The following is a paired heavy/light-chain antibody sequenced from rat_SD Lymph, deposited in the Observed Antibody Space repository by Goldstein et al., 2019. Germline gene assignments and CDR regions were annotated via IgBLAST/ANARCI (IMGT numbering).Light chain of an antibody. Sequence: DIQMTQSPPSLSASLGDKVTITCQASQNINKYIAWYQQKPGKAPRQLIRYTSTLVSGTPSRFSGSGSGRDYSFSISNVESEDIASYYCLQYDNLYTFGAGTKLELK. CDR2: YTS. V-gene: IGKV19S2*01. CDR1: QNINKY. J-gene: IGKJ2-3*01. CDR3: LQYDNLYT.
Heavy chain of an antibody. D-gene: IGHD4-3*01. CDR3: TTARGGTDYFDY. V-gene: IGHV5-20*01. Sequence: EVQLVESGGGLVQPGRSLKLSCAASGFTFSDYYMAWVRQAPTRGLEWVASISYDGGSTYYRDSVKGRFTISRTNAKSSLYLQMDSLRSEDTAIYYCTTARGGTDYFDYWGQGVMVTVSS. CDR1: GFTFSDYY. J-gene: IGHJ2*01. CDR2: ISYDGGST.